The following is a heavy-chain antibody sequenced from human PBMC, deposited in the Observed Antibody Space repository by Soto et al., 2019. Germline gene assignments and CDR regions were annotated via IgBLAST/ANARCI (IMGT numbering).Heavy chain of an antibody. D-gene: IGHD3-22*01. Sequence: PGGSLRLSCSASGFYFNNFAMHWVRQAPGRGLEWVAVISYDGNNKYYAESVKGRFTISRDNSKNTLSLEMNSLRSEDTAVYYCAREIYDDYDSSGFDHWGKGTLVTVSS. CDR3: AREIYDDYDSSGFDH. J-gene: IGHJ4*02. CDR2: ISYDGNNK. CDR1: GFYFNNFA. V-gene: IGHV3-30-3*01.